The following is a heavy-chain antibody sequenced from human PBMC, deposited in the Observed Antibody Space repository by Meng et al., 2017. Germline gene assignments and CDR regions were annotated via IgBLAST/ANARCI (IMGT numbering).Heavy chain of an antibody. CDR1: GDSVSSNSAA. J-gene: IGHJ4*02. V-gene: IGHV6-1*01. CDR3: ARGSYSFDS. D-gene: IGHD1-26*01. CDR2: AYYRSKWYH. Sequence: QIQLQQSGPGLVKPSQTLSLICAISGDSVSSNSAAWNWIRQSPSRGLEWLGRAYYRSKWYHDYAESVKSRISIDPDTSKNQFSLQLRSVTPEDSAVYYCARGSYSFDSWGQRTPVPSPQ.